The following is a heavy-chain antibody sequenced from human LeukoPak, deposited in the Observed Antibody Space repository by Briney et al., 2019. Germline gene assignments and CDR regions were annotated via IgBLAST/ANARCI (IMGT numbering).Heavy chain of an antibody. CDR1: GFTFSSYA. V-gene: IGHV3-23*01. CDR2: ISGSGGST. Sequence: GGSLRLSCAASGFTFSSYAMHWVRQAPGKGLEWVSAISGSGGSTYYADSVKGRFTISRDNSKNTLYLQMNSLRAEDTAVYYCAKDSYSSGWFDAFDIWGQGTMVTVSS. D-gene: IGHD6-19*01. J-gene: IGHJ3*02. CDR3: AKDSYSSGWFDAFDI.